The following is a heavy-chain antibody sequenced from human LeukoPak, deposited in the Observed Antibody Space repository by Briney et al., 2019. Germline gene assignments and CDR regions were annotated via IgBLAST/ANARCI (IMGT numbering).Heavy chain of an antibody. Sequence: ASVKVSCKASGYTFTSYYMHWVRQAPGQGLEWMGIINPSGGSTSYAQKFQGRVTMTRDTSTSTVYMELSSLRSEDTAVYYCARAQAVDTPSYYYYYGMDVWGQGTTVTVSS. V-gene: IGHV1-46*01. J-gene: IGHJ6*02. CDR1: GYTFTSYY. CDR3: ARAQAVDTPSYYYYYGMDV. CDR2: INPSGGST. D-gene: IGHD5-18*01.